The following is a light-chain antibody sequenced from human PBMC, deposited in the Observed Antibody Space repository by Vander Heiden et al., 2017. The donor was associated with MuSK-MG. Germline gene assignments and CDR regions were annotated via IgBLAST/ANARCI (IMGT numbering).Light chain of an antibody. CDR1: QSLLHSNGFNY. CDR3: RQALQTPFT. CDR2: LGS. V-gene: IGKV2-28*01. Sequence: DIVMTQSPLPLPATPGEPASISCRSSQSLLHSNGFNYLHWYLQKPGQSPQLLIYLGSNRASGVPDRFSGSGSGTDFTLKISRVEAEDVGVYYCRQALQTPFTFGPGTKVDIK. J-gene: IGKJ3*01.